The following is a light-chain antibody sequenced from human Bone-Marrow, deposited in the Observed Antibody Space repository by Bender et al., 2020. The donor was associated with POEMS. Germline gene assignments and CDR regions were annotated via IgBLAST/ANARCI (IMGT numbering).Light chain of an antibody. CDR1: TSNIGNSY. CDR3: QSYDNSLGGWV. V-gene: IGLV1-51*02. Sequence: QSVLTQPPSVSAAPGQKVTISCSGSTSNIGNSYVAWYQQVPGSAPKLLIYENDKRPSGIPDRFSGSKSGTSATLAITGLQAEDEGDYYCQSYDNSLGGWVFGGGTKLTVL. J-gene: IGLJ3*02. CDR2: END.